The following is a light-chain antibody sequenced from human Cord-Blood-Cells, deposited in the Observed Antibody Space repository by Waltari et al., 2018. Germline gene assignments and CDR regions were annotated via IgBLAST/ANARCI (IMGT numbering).Light chain of an antibody. V-gene: IGLV1-44*01. Sequence: QSVLTQPPSASGTPGQRVTISCSGSSSNIGSNTVNWYQQLPGTAPKLLIYVNNQRPSGVPDRFSGSKAGTAASRAISGLQSEDEADYYCAAWDDSLNDRSWVFGGGTKLTVL. CDR3: AAWDDSLNDRSWV. J-gene: IGLJ3*02. CDR1: SSNIGSNT. CDR2: VNN.